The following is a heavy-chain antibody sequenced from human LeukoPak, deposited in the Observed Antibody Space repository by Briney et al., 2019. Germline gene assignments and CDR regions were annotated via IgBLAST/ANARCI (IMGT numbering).Heavy chain of an antibody. V-gene: IGHV3-30*18. CDR2: ISYDGSNK. CDR3: AKDLGQYYYDSSGPLMGY. Sequence: GGSLRLSCAASGFTFSSYGMHWVRQAPGKGLEWVAVISYDGSNKYYADSVKGRFTISRDNSKNTLYLQMNSLRAEDTAVYYCAKDLGQYYYDSSGPLMGYWGQGTLVTVSS. D-gene: IGHD3-22*01. J-gene: IGHJ4*02. CDR1: GFTFSSYG.